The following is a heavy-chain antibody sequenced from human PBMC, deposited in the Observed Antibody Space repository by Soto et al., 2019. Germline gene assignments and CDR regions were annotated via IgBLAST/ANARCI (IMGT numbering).Heavy chain of an antibody. Sequence: PSETLSLTCTVSGGSISSYYWSWIRQPPGKGLEWIGYIYYSGSTNYNPPLKSRVTISVDTSKNQFSLKLSSVTAADTAVYYCARVRTGTTFWFDPWGQGTLVTVSS. CDR3: ARVRTGTTFWFDP. CDR2: IYYSGST. D-gene: IGHD1-7*01. CDR1: GGSISSYY. V-gene: IGHV4-59*01. J-gene: IGHJ5*02.